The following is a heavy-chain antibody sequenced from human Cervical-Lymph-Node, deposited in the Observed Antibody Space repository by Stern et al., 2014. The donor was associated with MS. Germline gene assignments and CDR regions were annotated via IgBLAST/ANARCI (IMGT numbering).Heavy chain of an antibody. CDR1: GFTVSRDY. CDR3: ARDTSSPERSDW. J-gene: IGHJ4*02. V-gene: IGHV3-53*01. Sequence: EVHLVESGGGVIQPGGSLRLSCTASGFTVSRDYMTWVSQAPGKGLEWVSLITNVGSTFYTDSVKGRFTISRDDSKNTVYLHMTSLRAEDTAMYYCARDTSSPERSDWWGQGTLVTVSS. D-gene: IGHD1-1*01. CDR2: ITNVGST.